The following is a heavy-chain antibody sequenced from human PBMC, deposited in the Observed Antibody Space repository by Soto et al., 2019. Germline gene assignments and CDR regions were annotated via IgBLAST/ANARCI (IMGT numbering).Heavy chain of an antibody. J-gene: IGHJ4*02. D-gene: IGHD4-4*01. V-gene: IGHV3-7*03. CDR3: AGWGGHDYNY. CDR1: GFTFTDFY. Sequence: EVQLVQSGGGLVQPGGSLRLSCVGSGFTFTDFYMNWARQAPGKGLEWVANIRPDGSETNYVESVKGRFTTSRDNAKNSLFRQMNSLRADDTAVYYCAGWGGHDYNYWGQGILVTVSS. CDR2: IRPDGSET.